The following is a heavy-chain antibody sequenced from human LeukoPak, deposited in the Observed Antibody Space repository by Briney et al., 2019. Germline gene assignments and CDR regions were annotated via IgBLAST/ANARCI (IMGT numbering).Heavy chain of an antibody. D-gene: IGHD6-6*01. CDR3: ARHPFSTSSIDY. Sequence: SETLSLTCTVSGDSISNYYWSWVRQPAGEGLEWIGRFYITGGSANYNPSLNNRVTMSVDASKSQFSLKLNSVTATDTAVYYCARHPFSTSSIDYWGQGTLVTVSS. CDR1: GDSISNYY. V-gene: IGHV4-4*07. J-gene: IGHJ4*02. CDR2: FYITGGSA.